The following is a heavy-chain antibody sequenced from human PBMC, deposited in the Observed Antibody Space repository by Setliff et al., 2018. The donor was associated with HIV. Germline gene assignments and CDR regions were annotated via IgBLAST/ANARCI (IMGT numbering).Heavy chain of an antibody. Sequence: SETMSLTCTVSGGSISSHYWSWIRQPPGKGLEWIGSVYYSGSTNYNPSPKSRITISLDTSKSQFSLKLGSVTAADTAVYFCSTVVALAYCHDGLCPAFDSWGQGALVTVSS. CDR3: STVVALAYCHDGLCPAFDS. V-gene: IGHV4-59*11. CDR1: GGSISSHY. CDR2: VYYSGST. J-gene: IGHJ4*02. D-gene: IGHD2-8*01.